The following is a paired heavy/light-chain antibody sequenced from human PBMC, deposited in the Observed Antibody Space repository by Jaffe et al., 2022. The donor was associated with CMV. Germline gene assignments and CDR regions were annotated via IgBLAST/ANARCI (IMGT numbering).Light chain of an antibody. J-gene: IGKJ1*01. V-gene: IGKV1-NL1*01. CDR3: QQYYSTPLT. CDR2: AAS. CDR1: QGISNS. Sequence: DIQMTQSPSSLSASVGDRVTITCRASQGISNSLAWYQQKPGKAPKLLLYAASRLESGVPSRFSGSGSGTDYTLTISSLQPEDFATYYCQQYYSTPLTFGQGTKVEIK.
Heavy chain of an antibody. Sequence: EVQLLESGGGLVQPGGSLRLSCAASGFTFSSYAMSWVRQAPGKGLEWVSAISGSGGSTYYADSVKGRFTISRDNSKNTLYLQMNSLRAEDTAVYYCATATRIYSSSSSYYFDYWGQGTLVTVSS. V-gene: IGHV3-23*01. CDR2: ISGSGGST. CDR1: GFTFSSYA. D-gene: IGHD6-6*01. CDR3: ATATRIYSSSSSYYFDY. J-gene: IGHJ4*02.